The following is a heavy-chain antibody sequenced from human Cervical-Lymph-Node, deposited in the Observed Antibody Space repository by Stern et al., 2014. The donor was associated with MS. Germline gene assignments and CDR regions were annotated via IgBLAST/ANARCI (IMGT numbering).Heavy chain of an antibody. Sequence: QVQLQESGPGLVKPSQTLSLTCTVSGASIKTIGYFWSWVRQPAGKGLEWIGFISHSGVTFYNETLKSRVTLSQDTSANQFSLRLTSVTAADTALYFCMRGDYWGRGILVAVSS. CDR3: MRGDY. CDR2: ISHSGVT. CDR1: GASIKTIGYF. V-gene: IGHV4-31*03. J-gene: IGHJ4*02.